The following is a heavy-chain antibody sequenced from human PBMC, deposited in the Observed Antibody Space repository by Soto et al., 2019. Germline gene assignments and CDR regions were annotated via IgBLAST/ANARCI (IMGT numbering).Heavy chain of an antibody. Sequence: GESLKISCKGSGYSFTNYWISWVRQMPGKGLEWMGRIDPSDSYTNYSPSFQGHVTIAADKSISTAYLQWSSLKASDTAMYYCARRSSILGEYYYYGMDVWGQGTTVTVSS. D-gene: IGHD2-2*01. V-gene: IGHV5-10-1*01. CDR2: IDPSDSYT. CDR1: GYSFTNYW. J-gene: IGHJ6*02. CDR3: ARRSSILGEYYYYGMDV.